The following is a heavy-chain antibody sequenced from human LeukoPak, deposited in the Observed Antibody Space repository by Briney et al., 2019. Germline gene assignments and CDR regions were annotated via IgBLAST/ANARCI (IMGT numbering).Heavy chain of an antibody. D-gene: IGHD1-20*01. CDR2: ISSGSRTI. J-gene: IGHJ4*02. V-gene: IGHV3-48*01. CDR1: GFTFGSYS. Sequence: PGGSLRLSCAASGFTFGSYSMNWVRQAPGKGLEWISYISSGSRTIYYAGSVEGGFTVSRDNAKNSLYLQMRSLRAEDTAVYYCARESITGHRDFDYWGQGTLVTVS. CDR3: ARESITGHRDFDY.